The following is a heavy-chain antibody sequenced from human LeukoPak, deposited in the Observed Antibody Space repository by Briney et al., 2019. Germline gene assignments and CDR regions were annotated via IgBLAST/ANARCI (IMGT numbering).Heavy chain of an antibody. J-gene: IGHJ4*02. CDR2: IYPGDSDT. Sequence: GESLKISCKGSGYSFTSYWIGWVRQMPGKGLEWMGIIYPGDSDTRYSLSFRGQVTISANKSISTAYLQWSSLKASDTAIYYCAGEDDSGISLWGQGTLLTVSS. CDR1: GYSFTSYW. V-gene: IGHV5-51*01. D-gene: IGHD3-10*01. CDR3: AGEDDSGISL.